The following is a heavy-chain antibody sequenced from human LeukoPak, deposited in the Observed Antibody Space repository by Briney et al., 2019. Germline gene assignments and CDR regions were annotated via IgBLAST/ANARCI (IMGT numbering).Heavy chain of an antibody. J-gene: IGHJ6*04. CDR3: ARVLVYCSGGSCYYYYYGIDV. D-gene: IGHD2-15*01. V-gene: IGHV4-30-4*01. CDR2: IYYSGST. Sequence: SQTLSLTCTVSGGSISSGDYYWSWIRQPPGKGLEWIGYIYYSGSTYYNPPLKSRVTISVDTSKNQFSLKLSSATAADTAVYYCARVLVYCSGGSCYYYYYGIDVWGKGTTVTVSS. CDR1: GGSISSGDYY.